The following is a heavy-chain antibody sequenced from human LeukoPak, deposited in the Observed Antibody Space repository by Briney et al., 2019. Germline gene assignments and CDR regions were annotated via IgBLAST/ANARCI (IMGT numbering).Heavy chain of an antibody. D-gene: IGHD3-10*01. Sequence: SETLSLTCTVSGGSISSSSYYWGWIRQPPGKGLEWIGSIYYSGSTYYNPSLKSRVTISVDTSKNQFSLKLSSVTAADTAVYYCASQGSLYGSGSYYKSWGQGTLVTVSS. CDR1: GGSISSSSYY. V-gene: IGHV4-39*07. CDR2: IYYSGST. J-gene: IGHJ4*02. CDR3: ASQGSLYGSGSYYKS.